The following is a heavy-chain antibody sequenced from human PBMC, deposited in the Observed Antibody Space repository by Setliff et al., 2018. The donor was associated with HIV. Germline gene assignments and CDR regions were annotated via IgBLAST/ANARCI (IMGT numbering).Heavy chain of an antibody. CDR3: AKSVIGYYYYGMDV. D-gene: IGHD3-10*01. CDR2: ISSSTSYI. J-gene: IGHJ6*02. Sequence: GESLKISCAASGFSFSDYHMNWVRQAPGKGLEWVSSISSSTSYIFYADSVKGRFTISRDNSKNTLYLQMNSLRAEDTAVYYCAKSVIGYYYYGMDVWGQGTLVTVSS. CDR1: GFSFSDYH. V-gene: IGHV3-21*01.